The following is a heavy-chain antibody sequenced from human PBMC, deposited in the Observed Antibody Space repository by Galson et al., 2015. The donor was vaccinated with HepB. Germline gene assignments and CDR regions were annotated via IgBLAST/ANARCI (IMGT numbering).Heavy chain of an antibody. CDR2: ISGSGGST. J-gene: IGHJ4*02. CDR3: AKEVEWSSGPGNY. CDR1: GFPFSSYA. V-gene: IGHV3-23*01. Sequence: LRLSCAASGFPFSSYAMSWVRQAPGKGLEWVSAISGSGGSTYYADSVKGRFTISRDNSKNTLYLQMNSLRAEDTAVYYCAKEVEWSSGPGNYWGQGTLVTVSS. D-gene: IGHD3-3*01.